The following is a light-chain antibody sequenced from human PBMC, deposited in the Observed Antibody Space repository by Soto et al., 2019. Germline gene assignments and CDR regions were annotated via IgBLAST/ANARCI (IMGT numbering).Light chain of an antibody. J-gene: IGKJ1*01. CDR1: QSISSW. Sequence: DIQITQSPSTLSASVGDRVTITCRASQSISSWLAWYQQKPGKAPKLLIYKASTVESGVPSNFSGSGSGQEFTLTISSLQSEDFATYYYQKYNSYQRTLRKGTKGDLK. CDR2: KAS. V-gene: IGKV1-5*03. CDR3: QKYNSYQRT.